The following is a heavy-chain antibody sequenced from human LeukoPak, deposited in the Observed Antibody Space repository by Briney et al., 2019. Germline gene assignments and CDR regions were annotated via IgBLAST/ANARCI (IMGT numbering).Heavy chain of an antibody. CDR1: GFTVSSNY. CDR3: ARYSHYYDSSGYYSDWFDP. CDR2: IYSGGST. J-gene: IGHJ5*02. D-gene: IGHD3-22*01. Sequence: QPGGSLRLSCAASGFTVSSNYMSWVRQAPGKGLEWVSVIYSGGSTYYADSVKGRFTISRHNSKNTLYLQMNSLRAEDTAVYYCARYSHYYDSSGYYSDWFDPWGQGTLVTVSS. V-gene: IGHV3-53*04.